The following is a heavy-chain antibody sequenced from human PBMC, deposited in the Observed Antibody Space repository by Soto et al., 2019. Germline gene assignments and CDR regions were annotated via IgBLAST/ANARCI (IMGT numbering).Heavy chain of an antibody. CDR3: ARTSNTALSPFAF. CDR2: INPNSGGT. CDR1: GYTFTGYY. J-gene: IGHJ4*02. D-gene: IGHD5-18*01. V-gene: IGHV1-2*04. Sequence: ASVKVSCKASGYTFTGYYMHWVRQAPGQGLEWMGWINPNSGGTNYAQKFQGWVTMTRDTSISTAYMELSRLRSDDTAVYYCARTSNTALSPFAFWGQGSLVTVSS.